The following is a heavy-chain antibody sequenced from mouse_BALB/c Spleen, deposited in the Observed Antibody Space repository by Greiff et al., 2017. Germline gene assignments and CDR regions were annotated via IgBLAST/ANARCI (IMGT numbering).Heavy chain of an antibody. J-gene: IGHJ1*01. CDR3: ARERARDWYFEV. CDR2: ISDGGSYT. V-gene: IGHV5-4*02. CDR1: GFTFSDYY. Sequence: EVQLVESGGGLVKPGGSLKLSCAASGFTFSDYYMYWVRQTPEKRLEWVATISDGGSYTYYPDSVKGRFTISRDNAKNNLYLQMSSLKSEDTAMYYCARERARDWYFEVWGAGTTVTVSS.